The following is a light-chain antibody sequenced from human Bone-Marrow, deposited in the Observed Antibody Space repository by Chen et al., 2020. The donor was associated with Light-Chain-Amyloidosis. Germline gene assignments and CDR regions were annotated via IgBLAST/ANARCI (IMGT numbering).Light chain of an antibody. CDR1: NIGSTS. J-gene: IGLJ3*02. CDR2: DDS. CDR3: QVWDRSSDRPV. V-gene: IGLV3-21*02. Sequence: SYVLTQPSSVSVAPAQTATIARGGNNIGSTSMHWYQQTPGQAPLLVVYDDSDRPSGIPGRLSGSNSGNTATLTISRVEAGDEADYYCQVWDRSSDRPVFGGGTKLTVL.